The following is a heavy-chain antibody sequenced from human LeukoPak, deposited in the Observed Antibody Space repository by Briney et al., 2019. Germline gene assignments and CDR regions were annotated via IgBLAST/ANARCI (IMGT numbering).Heavy chain of an antibody. D-gene: IGHD3-10*01. Sequence: SETLSLTCTVSGGSISSSSYYWGWIRQPPGKGLEWIGSIYYSGSTYYNPSLKSRVTISVDTSKNQFSLKLSSMTAADTAVYYCARRVTMVRGVTAPFDPWGQGTLVTVSS. CDR3: ARRVTMVRGVTAPFDP. J-gene: IGHJ5*02. V-gene: IGHV4-39*01. CDR1: GGSISSSSYY. CDR2: IYYSGST.